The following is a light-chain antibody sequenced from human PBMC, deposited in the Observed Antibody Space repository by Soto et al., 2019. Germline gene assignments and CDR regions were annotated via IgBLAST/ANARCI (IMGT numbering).Light chain of an antibody. J-gene: IGKJ4*01. Sequence: EIVLTQSPGALSLSPGERATLSCRATQSVRSSHLAWYQQKPGQAPRLLIYGASSRATGIPDRFSGSASGTDFTLTISRLEPEDFAVYYCQQSSSSPLTFGGGTKVDIK. CDR2: GAS. V-gene: IGKV3-20*01. CDR1: QSVRSSH. CDR3: QQSSSSPLT.